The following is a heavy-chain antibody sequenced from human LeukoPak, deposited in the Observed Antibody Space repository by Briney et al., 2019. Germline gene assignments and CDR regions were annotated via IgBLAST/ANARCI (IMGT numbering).Heavy chain of an antibody. Sequence: GASVKVSCKASGYTFTSYGISWVRQAPGQVLEWTGWISAYNGNTNYAQKLQGRVTMTTDTSTSTAYMELRSLRSDDTAVYYCAGGPLNYGDYPYADYWGQGTLVTVSS. CDR2: ISAYNGNT. D-gene: IGHD4-17*01. V-gene: IGHV1-18*04. CDR3: AGGPLNYGDYPYADY. J-gene: IGHJ4*02. CDR1: GYTFTSYG.